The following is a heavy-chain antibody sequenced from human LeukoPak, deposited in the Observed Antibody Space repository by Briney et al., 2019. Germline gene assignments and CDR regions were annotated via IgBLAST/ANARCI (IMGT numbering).Heavy chain of an antibody. D-gene: IGHD4-11*01. CDR1: GFTFSSYA. Sequence: GGSLRLSCAASGFTFSSYAMHWVRQAPGKGLDWVASISYDGSNKYYADSVKGRFTISRDSSKNTLYLQMNSLGAEDTALYYCARDNWRDYLADALDIWGQGSMVTVSS. CDR2: ISYDGSNK. J-gene: IGHJ3*02. CDR3: ARDNWRDYLADALDI. V-gene: IGHV3-30-3*01.